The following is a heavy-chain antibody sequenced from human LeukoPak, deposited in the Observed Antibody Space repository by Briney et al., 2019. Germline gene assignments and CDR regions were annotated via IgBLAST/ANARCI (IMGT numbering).Heavy chain of an antibody. V-gene: IGHV1-2*02. CDR1: GCTFTGYY. J-gene: IGHJ4*02. CDR3: AREGHDYGGNSFAY. Sequence: ASVKVSCKASGCTFTGYYMHWVRQAPGQGLEWMGWINPNSGDTNYAQKFQGRVTMTRDTSISTAYMELSRLRSDDTAVYYCAREGHDYGGNSFAYWGQGTLVTVSS. D-gene: IGHD4-23*01. CDR2: INPNSGDT.